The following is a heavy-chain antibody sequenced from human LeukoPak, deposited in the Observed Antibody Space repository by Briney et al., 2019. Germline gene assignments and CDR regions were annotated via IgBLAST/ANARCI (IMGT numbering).Heavy chain of an antibody. CDR2: IKPDGSDE. CDR1: GFSISRYS. J-gene: IGHJ4*02. Sequence: PGGFLRLSCAASGFSISRYSINWVRQAPGKGLEWVANIKPDGSDEYYLDSVTSRFTISRDNAENSLYLQMNSLRAEDTAVYYCARENFQYWAQGTLVTVSS. CDR3: ARENFQY. V-gene: IGHV3-7*04.